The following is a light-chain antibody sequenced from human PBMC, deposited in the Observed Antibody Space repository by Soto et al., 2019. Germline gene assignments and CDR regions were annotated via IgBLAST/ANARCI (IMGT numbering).Light chain of an antibody. CDR3: SSYTSSSTPYV. J-gene: IGLJ1*01. CDR1: SSDVGCYNY. CDR2: EVS. Sequence: QSALTQPASVSGSPGQWITISCTGTSSDVGCYNYVSWYQQHPGKAPKLMIYEVSNRPSGVSNRFSGSKSGNTASLTISGLQAEDEADYYCSSYTSSSTPYVLGTGTKVTVL. V-gene: IGLV2-14*01.